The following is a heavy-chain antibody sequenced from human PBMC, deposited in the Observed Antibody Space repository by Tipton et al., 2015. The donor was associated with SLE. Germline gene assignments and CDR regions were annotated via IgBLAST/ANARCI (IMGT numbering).Heavy chain of an antibody. V-gene: IGHV4-59*12. D-gene: IGHD3-16*01. Sequence: TLSLTCTVSGGSISSYYWSWIRQPPGKGLEWIGCIYYSGSTYYNPSLKSRVTISVDTSKNQFSLKLSSVTAADTAVYYCARDALGSKLAFDIWGQGTMVTVSS. J-gene: IGHJ3*02. CDR2: IYYSGST. CDR3: ARDALGSKLAFDI. CDR1: GGSISSYY.